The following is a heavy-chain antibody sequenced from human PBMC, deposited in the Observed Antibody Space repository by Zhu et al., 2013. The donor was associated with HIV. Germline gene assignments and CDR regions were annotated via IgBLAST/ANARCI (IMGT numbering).Heavy chain of an antibody. CDR1: GYSFTGYY. V-gene: IGHV1-2*02. CDR3: ARVGTSFDS. D-gene: IGHD1-26*01. CDR2: INPSSGGR. J-gene: IGHJ4*02. Sequence: VQSGTEVKKPGASVKVSCKASGYSFTGYYIHWVRQAPGQGLEWMGWINPSSGGRDYAEKFQGRIILTRDKSISTAFMDLSRLRYDDTAVYYCARVGTSFDSWGQGTLVTVSS.